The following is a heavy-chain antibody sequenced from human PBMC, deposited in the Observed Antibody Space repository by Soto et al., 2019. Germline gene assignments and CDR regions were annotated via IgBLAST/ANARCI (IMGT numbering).Heavy chain of an antibody. CDR1: GYSFSNYW. CDR2: TYPGDSDT. J-gene: IGHJ6*02. Sequence: GESLKISCQGSGYSFSNYWIGWVRQMPGKGLEWMGITYPGDSDTRYSPSVQGQVTISADRSTSTAYLQWSSLKASDTAMYYCMILPNGQTHAYHLGVMDVSGQETTVTVSS. CDR3: MILPNGQTHAYHLGVMDV. V-gene: IGHV5-51*01. D-gene: IGHD2-8*01.